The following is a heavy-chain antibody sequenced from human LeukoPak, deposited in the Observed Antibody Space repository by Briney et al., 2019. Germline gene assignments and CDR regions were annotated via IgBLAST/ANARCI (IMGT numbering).Heavy chain of an antibody. Sequence: PSETLSLTCSVSSDSISSYYWSWIRQPPGKGLEWIAYIHYTGYTEYNPSPKSRVNVSGDTSKRQFSLKVSSVTAADTAVYYCARGVGGGDRYFDYWGQGTLVTVSS. V-gene: IGHV4-59*01. J-gene: IGHJ4*02. D-gene: IGHD1-26*01. CDR2: IHYTGYT. CDR3: ARGVGGGDRYFDY. CDR1: SDSISSYY.